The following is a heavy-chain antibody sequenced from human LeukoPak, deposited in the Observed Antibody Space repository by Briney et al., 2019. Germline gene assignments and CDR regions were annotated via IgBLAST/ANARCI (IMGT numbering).Heavy chain of an antibody. CDR1: GFTFDRYW. Sequence: GGSLRLSCGASGFTFDRYWMHWVRQAPGQGLVWVSRIKENGRETSYADSVKGRFTISRDNAKNTVYLQINSLRVEDTAVYYCTSDRVFFGLDLWGQGTTVVVSS. D-gene: IGHD3-3*01. CDR3: TSDRVFFGLDL. CDR2: IKENGRET. V-gene: IGHV3-74*01. J-gene: IGHJ6*02.